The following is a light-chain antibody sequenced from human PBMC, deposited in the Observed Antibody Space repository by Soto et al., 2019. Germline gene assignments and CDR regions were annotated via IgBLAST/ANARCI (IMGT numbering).Light chain of an antibody. CDR3: QQRSKWSRT. J-gene: IGKJ4*01. V-gene: IGKV3D-20*02. CDR2: GVS. Sequence: EIVLTQSPATLSLSPGERATLSCRASQSVTSNALAWYQQKPGQAPRLLIYGVSSRATGIPDRFSGSGSGTDFTLTISSLEPEDFAVYYCQQRSKWSRTFGGGTKVEIK. CDR1: QSVTSNA.